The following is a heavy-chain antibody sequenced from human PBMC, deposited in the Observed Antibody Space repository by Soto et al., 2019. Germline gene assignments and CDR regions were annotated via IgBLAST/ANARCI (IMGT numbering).Heavy chain of an antibody. CDR1: GYTFTSYD. V-gene: IGHV1-8*01. D-gene: IGHD3-3*01. CDR3: ARGRNYDFWSGYYISYYYYMDV. Sequence: GASVKVSCKASGYTFTSYDINWVRQATGQGLEWMGWMNPNSGNTGYAQKFQGRVTMTRNTSTSTAYMELSSLRSEDTAVYYCARGRNYDFWSGYYISYYYYMDVWGKGTTVTVSS. CDR2: MNPNSGNT. J-gene: IGHJ6*03.